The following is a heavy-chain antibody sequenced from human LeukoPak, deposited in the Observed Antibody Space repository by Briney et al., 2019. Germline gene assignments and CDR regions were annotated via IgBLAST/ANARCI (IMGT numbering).Heavy chain of an antibody. V-gene: IGHV4-59*08. D-gene: IGHD1-7*01. CDR2: IYYSGST. CDR3: ARHGTGKYYFDY. CDR1: GGSISSYY. J-gene: IGHJ4*02. Sequence: SETLSLTCTVSGGSISSYYWSWIRQPPGKGLEWIGYIYYSGSTNYNPSLKSRVTISVDTSKNQFSLELSSVTAADTAVYYCARHGTGKYYFDYWGQGTLVTVSS.